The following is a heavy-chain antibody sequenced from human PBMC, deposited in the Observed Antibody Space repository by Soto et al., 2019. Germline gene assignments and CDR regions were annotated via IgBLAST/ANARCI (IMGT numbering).Heavy chain of an antibody. CDR1: GFTFSSYA. Sequence: PGGSLRLSCAASGFTFSSYAMTWVRQAPGKGLEWVSAIIGSSASTYYADSVKGRFTISRDNSKNTLYLQMNSLRAEDTAVYYCAKDPRSGSPYYFDYWGQGTLVTV. CDR2: IIGSSAST. CDR3: AKDPRSGSPYYFDY. J-gene: IGHJ4*02. V-gene: IGHV3-23*01. D-gene: IGHD1-26*01.